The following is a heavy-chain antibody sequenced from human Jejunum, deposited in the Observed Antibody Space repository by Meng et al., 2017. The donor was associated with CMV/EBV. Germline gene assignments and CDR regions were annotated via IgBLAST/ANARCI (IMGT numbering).Heavy chain of an antibody. CDR3: AKVPSIPNSSGYYYAKFYYGMDV. D-gene: IGHD3-22*01. CDR2: ISNSGGST. V-gene: IGHV3-23*01. J-gene: IGHJ6*02. Sequence: SWVRQAPGKGLELFSVISNSGGSTYYADSVKGRFTISRDNSKKTLHLQINSLRAEDTAVYFCAKVPSIPNSSGYYYAKFYYGMDVWGQGTTVTVSS.